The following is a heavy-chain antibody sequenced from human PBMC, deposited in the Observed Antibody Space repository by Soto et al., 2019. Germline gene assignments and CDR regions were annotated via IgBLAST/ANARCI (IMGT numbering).Heavy chain of an antibody. D-gene: IGHD2-15*01. CDR3: ARDRSGYCSGGSCYPIRFDP. Sequence: PGGSLRLSWAASGFTFSSYGMRWVRQAPGKGLEWVAVIWYDGSNKYYADSVKGRFTISRDNSKNTLYLQMNSLRAEDTAVYYCARDRSGYCSGGSCYPIRFDPWGQGTLVTVSS. CDR2: IWYDGSNK. V-gene: IGHV3-33*01. J-gene: IGHJ5*02. CDR1: GFTFSSYG.